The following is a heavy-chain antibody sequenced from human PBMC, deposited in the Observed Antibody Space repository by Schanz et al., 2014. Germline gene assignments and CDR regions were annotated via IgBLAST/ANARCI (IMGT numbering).Heavy chain of an antibody. Sequence: EVQLVESGGGLVQPGGSLRLSCAASGFTLTSYALTWVRQAPGKGLEWVAGISGSGGSTDYADSVKGRFIIPRANSKNMLYLQMTSLRAEDSAVYYCAKDYRTGAIDYWGQGTLVTVSS. D-gene: IGHD7-27*01. CDR1: GFTLTSYA. CDR2: ISGSGGST. CDR3: AKDYRTGAIDY. J-gene: IGHJ4*02. V-gene: IGHV3-23*04.